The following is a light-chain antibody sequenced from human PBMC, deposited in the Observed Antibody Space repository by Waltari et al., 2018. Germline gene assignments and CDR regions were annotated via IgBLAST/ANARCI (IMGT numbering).Light chain of an antibody. CDR3: QVWDSGTNHYV. J-gene: IGLJ1*01. CDR2: DDG. CDR1: KIGSKN. V-gene: IGLV3-21*02. Sequence: SYELTQPPSVSVAPGQTARITCDGDKIGSKNVHWYQHKPGQAPVLVVYDDGDRPSGIPERFSGSNSGNTAALTISRVDARDEAEYYCQVWDSGTNHYVFGTVTKVTVL.